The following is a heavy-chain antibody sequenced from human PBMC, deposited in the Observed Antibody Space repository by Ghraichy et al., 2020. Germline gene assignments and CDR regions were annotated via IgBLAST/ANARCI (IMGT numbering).Heavy chain of an antibody. V-gene: IGHV4-31*03. Sequence: SETLSLTCTVSGGSISSGGYYWSWIRQHPGKGLEWIGYIYYSGSTYYNPSLKSRVTISVDTSKNQFSLKLSSVTAADTAVYYCARGVRGRSLQYFDLWGRGTLVTVSS. CDR2: IYYSGST. J-gene: IGHJ2*01. CDR1: GGSISSGGYY. D-gene: IGHD2-15*01. CDR3: ARGVRGRSLQYFDL.